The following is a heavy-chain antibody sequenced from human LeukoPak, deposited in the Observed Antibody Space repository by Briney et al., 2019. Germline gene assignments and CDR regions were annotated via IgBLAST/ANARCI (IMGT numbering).Heavy chain of an antibody. J-gene: IGHJ4*02. CDR1: GYTFTSYD. Sequence: ASVKVSCKASGYTFTSYDINWVRQATGQGLEWMGWMNPNSGNTGYAQKFQGRVTMTRNTSISTAYMELSSLRSEDTAVYYCARGGKVMYYDFWSGYIYPGGSIFSRDFDYWGQGTLVTVSS. D-gene: IGHD3-3*01. CDR2: MNPNSGNT. CDR3: ARGGKVMYYDFWSGYIYPGGSIFSRDFDY. V-gene: IGHV1-8*01.